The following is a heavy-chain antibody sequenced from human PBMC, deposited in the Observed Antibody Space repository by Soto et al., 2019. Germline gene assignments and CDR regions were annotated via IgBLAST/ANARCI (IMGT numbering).Heavy chain of an antibody. CDR3: ARDYYKYFDS. J-gene: IGHJ4*02. CDR1: GGPISGYY. D-gene: IGHD1-26*01. CDR2: IYNSGNT. V-gene: IGHV4-59*01. Sequence: PSETLSLTCTVSGGPISGYYWSWIRQPPGKGLEWVGYIYNSGNTNYNPSLKSRVTMSVDTSKNQFSLKLSSVTAADTAVYYCARDYYKYFDSWGQGTLVTVS.